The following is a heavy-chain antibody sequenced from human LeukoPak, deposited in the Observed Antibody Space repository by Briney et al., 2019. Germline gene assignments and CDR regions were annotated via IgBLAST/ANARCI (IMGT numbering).Heavy chain of an antibody. J-gene: IGHJ5*02. CDR2: IKQDGSEK. V-gene: IGHV3-7*05. Sequence: GGSLRLSCAASGFTFSNYWTIWVRQAPGKGLEWVGKIKQDGSEKRYADSVRGRFSISRDNAQTSLYLQMNSLRAEDTAVYYCARASDPWLQLTWGQGTLVTVSS. D-gene: IGHD5-24*01. CDR1: GFTFSNYW. CDR3: ARASDPWLQLT.